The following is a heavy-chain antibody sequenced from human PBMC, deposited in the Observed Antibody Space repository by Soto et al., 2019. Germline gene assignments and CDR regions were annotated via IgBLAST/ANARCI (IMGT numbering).Heavy chain of an antibody. CDR3: ARHHLEGRDRPHDYYYCMDV. D-gene: IGHD2-15*01. CDR1: GGTFSSYA. CDR2: IIPIFGTA. V-gene: IGHV1-69*12. Sequence: QVQLVQSGAEVKKPGSSVKVSCKASGGTFSSYAISWVRQAPGQGLEWMGGIIPIFGTANYAQKFQGRVTITADESTSTAYIELSSRRPEDTAVYYCARHHLEGRDRPHDYYYCMDVWGQGTTVTVSS. J-gene: IGHJ6*02.